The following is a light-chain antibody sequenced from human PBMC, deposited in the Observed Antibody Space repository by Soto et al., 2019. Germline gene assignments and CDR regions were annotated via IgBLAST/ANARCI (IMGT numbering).Light chain of an antibody. V-gene: IGKV3-15*01. CDR1: QSVSSN. J-gene: IGKJ4*01. Sequence: EIVMTQSPATLSVSPGERATLSCRASQSVSSNLAWYQQKPGQAPRLLIYGASTRATGIPARFSGSGSGTEFTLTISSLQSEDFAVYYCQQYYNWPPLTFGGGTKEEIK. CDR2: GAS. CDR3: QQYYNWPPLT.